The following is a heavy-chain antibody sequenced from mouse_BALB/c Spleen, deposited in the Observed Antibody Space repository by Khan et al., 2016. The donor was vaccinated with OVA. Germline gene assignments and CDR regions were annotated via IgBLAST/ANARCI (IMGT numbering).Heavy chain of an antibody. V-gene: IGHV3-8*02. CDR2: MIYSGNT. CDR1: GDSITSGY. CDR3: ARSTYRYAFAY. Sequence: EVQLQESGPSLVKPSQTLSLTCSVTGDSITSGYWSWIRQFPGNKLEYMGYMIYSGNTFYNPSLKSRISITRHSSKNQYYLQLNSVTTEDTATYYCARSTYRYAFAYWGQGTLVTVSA. J-gene: IGHJ3*01. D-gene: IGHD2-14*01.